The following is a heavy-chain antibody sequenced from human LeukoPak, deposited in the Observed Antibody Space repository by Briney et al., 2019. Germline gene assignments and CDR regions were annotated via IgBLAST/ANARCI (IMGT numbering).Heavy chain of an antibody. CDR2: INPNSGGT. CDR3: ARDYVHYDYVWGSYRLNY. D-gene: IGHD3-16*02. V-gene: IGHV1-2*02. Sequence: GASVKLSCKASGYTFTGYYMHWVRQAPGQGLEWMGWINPNSGGTNYAQKFQGRVTMTRDTSISTAYMELSRLRSDDTAVYYCARDYVHYDYVWGSYRLNYWGQGTLVTVSS. CDR1: GYTFTGYY. J-gene: IGHJ4*02.